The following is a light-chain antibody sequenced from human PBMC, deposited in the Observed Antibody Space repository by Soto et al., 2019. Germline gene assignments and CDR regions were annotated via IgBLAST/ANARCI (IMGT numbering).Light chain of an antibody. J-gene: IGKJ1*01. CDR1: QGISSY. CDR3: QQSYNFPRT. V-gene: IGKV1-8*01. CDR2: AAS. Sequence: AIRMTQSPSSLSASTGDRVTITCRASQGISSYLAWYQQKPGKAPKLLIYAASTLQSGVPSRFSGRGSGTEFTLTISGLQPEDSASYCCQQSYNFPRTFGQGTKVDTK.